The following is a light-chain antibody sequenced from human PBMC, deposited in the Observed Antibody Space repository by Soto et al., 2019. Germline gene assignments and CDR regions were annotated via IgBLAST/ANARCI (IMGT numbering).Light chain of an antibody. CDR2: GAS. V-gene: IGKV3-20*01. J-gene: IGKJ2*01. CDR1: QSVSSSY. Sequence: EIVLTQSPGTLSLSPGERATLSCRASQSVSSSYFAWYQQKPGQAPRLLIYGASNRATDIPDRFSGSGSGTDFTLTISRLEPEDFAVHYCQQYSNSPPYTFGQRTKLEIK. CDR3: QQYSNSPPYT.